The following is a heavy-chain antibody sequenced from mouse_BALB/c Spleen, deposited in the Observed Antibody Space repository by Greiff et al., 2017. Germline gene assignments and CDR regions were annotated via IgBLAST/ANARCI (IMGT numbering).Heavy chain of an antibody. Sequence: QVTLKVSGPGILQPSQTLSLTCSFSGFSLSTSGMGVSWIRQPSGKGLEWLAHIYWDDDKRYNPSLKSRLTISKDTSSNQVFLKITSVDTADTATYYCARRGGNYGAMDYWGQGTSVTVSS. CDR1: GFSLSTSGMG. V-gene: IGHV8-12*01. CDR2: IYWDDDK. J-gene: IGHJ4*01. CDR3: ARRGGNYGAMDY. D-gene: IGHD2-1*01.